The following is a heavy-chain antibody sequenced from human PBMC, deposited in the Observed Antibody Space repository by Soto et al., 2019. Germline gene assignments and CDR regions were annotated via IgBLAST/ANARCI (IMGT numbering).Heavy chain of an antibody. D-gene: IGHD2-15*01. CDR1: GFTFSSYG. V-gene: IGHV3-30*18. CDR3: AKDGYCSGGSCYPDYYYYYMDV. Sequence: QAQLVESGGGVVQPGRSLRLSCAASGFTFSSYGMHWVRQAPGKGLEWVAVISYDGSNKYYADSVKGRFTISRENSKNTMYLQMNSLRAEDTAVYYCAKDGYCSGGSCYPDYYYYYMDVWGKGTTVTVSS. J-gene: IGHJ6*03. CDR2: ISYDGSNK.